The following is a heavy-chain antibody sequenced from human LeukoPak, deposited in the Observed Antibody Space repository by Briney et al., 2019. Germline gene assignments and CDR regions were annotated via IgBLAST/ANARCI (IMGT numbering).Heavy chain of an antibody. D-gene: IGHD2-15*01. J-gene: IGHJ3*02. V-gene: IGHV3-64*01. Sequence: PGGSLRLSCAASGFTFSGYAMHWVRQAPGKGLEYVSAISSTGGSTYYANSVKGRFTISRDNSKNTLYLQMGSLRAEDMAVYYCAIGRYCSGGSRYARLTTEAFDIWGQGTMVTVSS. CDR3: AIGRYCSGGSRYARLTTEAFDI. CDR1: GFTFSGYA. CDR2: ISSTGGST.